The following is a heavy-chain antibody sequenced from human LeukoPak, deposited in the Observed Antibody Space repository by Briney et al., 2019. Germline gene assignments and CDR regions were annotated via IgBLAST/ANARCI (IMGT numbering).Heavy chain of an antibody. CDR2: ISGSGGST. D-gene: IGHD3-10*01. V-gene: IGHV3-23*01. CDR1: GFTFSSYA. Sequence: GGSLRLSCAASGFTFSSYAMSWVRQAPGKGLEWVSAISGSGGSTYYADSVKGRFTISRDNSKNTLYLQMNSLKTEDTAVYYCTTLLGATLYYYYGMDVWGKGTTVTVSS. CDR3: TTLLGATLYYYYGMDV. J-gene: IGHJ6*04.